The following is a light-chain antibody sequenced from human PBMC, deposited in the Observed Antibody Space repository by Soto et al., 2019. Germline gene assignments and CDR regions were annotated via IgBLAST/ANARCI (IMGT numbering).Light chain of an antibody. J-gene: IGKJ1*01. CDR2: GAS. CDR1: QGISSY. CDR3: QHYNSYSEA. Sequence: IQLTQSPSSLSASIGDRVTISCRASQGISSYLAWYQQEPGKAPKLLIYGASTVRSGVPSRFSGSGSGTEFTLTISSLQPDDFATYYCQHYNSYSEAFGQGTKVDIK. V-gene: IGKV1-9*01.